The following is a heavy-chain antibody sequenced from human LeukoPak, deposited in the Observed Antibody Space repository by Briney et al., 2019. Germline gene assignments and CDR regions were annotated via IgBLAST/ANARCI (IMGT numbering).Heavy chain of an antibody. CDR3: AKDRGSGSWRPYYYYMDV. Sequence: TGGSLRLSCAASGFTFDDYAMHWVRQAPGKGLEWVSLISWDGGSTYYADSVKGRFTISRDNSKNSLYLQMNSLRAEDTALYYCAKDRGSGSWRPYYYYMDVWGKGTTVTVSS. CDR1: GFTFDDYA. CDR2: ISWDGGST. D-gene: IGHD2-15*01. V-gene: IGHV3-43D*03. J-gene: IGHJ6*03.